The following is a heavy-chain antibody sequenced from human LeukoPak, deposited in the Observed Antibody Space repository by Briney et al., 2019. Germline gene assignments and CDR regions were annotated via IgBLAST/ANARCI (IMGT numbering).Heavy chain of an antibody. Sequence: SETLSLTCTVSGGSISSYYWSWIRQPPGKGLEWIGYIYTSGSTNYNPSLKSRVTISVDTSRNQFSLKLSSVTAADTAVYYCARDRLSARDDAFDIWGQGTMVTVSS. J-gene: IGHJ3*02. CDR2: IYTSGST. D-gene: IGHD6-6*01. V-gene: IGHV4-4*08. CDR1: GGSISSYY. CDR3: ARDRLSARDDAFDI.